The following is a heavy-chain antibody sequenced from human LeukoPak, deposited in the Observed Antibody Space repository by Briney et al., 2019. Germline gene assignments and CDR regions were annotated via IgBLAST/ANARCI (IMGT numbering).Heavy chain of an antibody. D-gene: IGHD3-22*01. J-gene: IGHJ3*02. CDR2: IYTSGST. CDR1: GGSISSGSYY. Sequence: SETLSLTCTVSGGSISSGSYYWSWIRQPGGKGLEWIGRIYTSGSTNYNPSLKSRVTISVDTSKNQFSLKLSSVTAADTAVYYCARAQKYYYDSSGYRVDAFDIWGQGTMVTVSS. CDR3: ARAQKYYYDSSGYRVDAFDI. V-gene: IGHV4-61*02.